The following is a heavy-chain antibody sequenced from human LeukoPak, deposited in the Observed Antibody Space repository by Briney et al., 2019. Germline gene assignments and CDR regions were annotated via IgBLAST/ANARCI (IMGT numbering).Heavy chain of an antibody. Sequence: GGSLRLSCAASGFTVSSYYMSWVRQAPGKGLEWVSAISGSGGSTYYADSVKGRFTISRDNSKNTLYLQMNSLRAEDTAVYYCASRGRIFIVLWSFDMWGRGTMVSVSS. V-gene: IGHV3-23*01. D-gene: IGHD3-10*01. CDR2: ISGSGGST. CDR3: ASRGRIFIVLWSFDM. CDR1: GFTVSSYY. J-gene: IGHJ3*02.